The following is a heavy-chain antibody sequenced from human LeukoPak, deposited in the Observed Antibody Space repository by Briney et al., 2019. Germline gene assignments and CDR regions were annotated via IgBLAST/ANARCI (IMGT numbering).Heavy chain of an antibody. V-gene: IGHV3-23*01. D-gene: IGHD2-8*01. J-gene: IGHJ4*02. CDR1: GFSFRNFA. CDR3: AKDGQPFTSMYDYFDS. CDR2: IGGGDT. Sequence: GGSLRLSCSASGFSFRNFAIRWVGQAPGKGLEWVSSIGGGDTHYADSVKGRFTISRDDSRSTVDLQMSSLRAADTAAYYCAKDGQPFTSMYDYFDSWGQGTLVTVSS.